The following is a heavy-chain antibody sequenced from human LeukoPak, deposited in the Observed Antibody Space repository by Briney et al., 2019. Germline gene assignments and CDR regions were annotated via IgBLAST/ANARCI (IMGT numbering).Heavy chain of an antibody. CDR3: ARDLAVAGTVDY. CDR1: GFTFSSY. CDR2: IYSGGST. V-gene: IGHV3-53*01. Sequence: PGGSLRLSCAASGFTFSSYMSWVRQAPGKGLEWVSVIYSGGSTYYADSVKGRFTISRDNSKNTLYLQMNSLRADDTAVYYCARDLAVAGTVDYWGQGTLVTVSS. D-gene: IGHD6-19*01. J-gene: IGHJ4*02.